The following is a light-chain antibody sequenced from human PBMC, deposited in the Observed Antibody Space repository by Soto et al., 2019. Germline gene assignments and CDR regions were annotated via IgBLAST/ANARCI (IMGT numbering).Light chain of an antibody. J-gene: IGKJ1*01. V-gene: IGKV3-20*01. CDR2: GIS. CDR1: QSVTSNY. Sequence: WILPPATLSVSPGEGATLSCRASQSVTSNYLAWYQQRPGKAPRLLIHGISNRATGVPDRFSGSRYRTVSTLTISGLEPEDCARDYCTEYAAWLHPFGQGTMV. CDR3: TEYAAWLHP.